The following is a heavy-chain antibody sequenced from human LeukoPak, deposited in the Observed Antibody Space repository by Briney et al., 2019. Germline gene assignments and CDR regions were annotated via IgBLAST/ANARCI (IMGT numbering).Heavy chain of an antibody. J-gene: IGHJ4*02. V-gene: IGHV3-30*04. CDR3: ARGVTEDRGVDQFDC. CDR2: TSLDGGNE. D-gene: IGHD2-15*01. CDR1: AFTFFTYT. Sequence: GGSLRLSGAAAAFTFFTYTMHWVRQAPGKELKWVAVTSLDGGNEYYTDSVKGRFTISRDNSKNTLYLQMNSLRPEYTAAYYCARGVTEDRGVDQFDCWGQGTLVSVSS.